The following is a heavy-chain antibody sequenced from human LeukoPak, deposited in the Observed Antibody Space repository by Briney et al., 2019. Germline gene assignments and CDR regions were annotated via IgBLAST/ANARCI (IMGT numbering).Heavy chain of an antibody. CDR3: AKDRDWSGYYQYYFDY. Sequence: GASLRLSCAASGFTFSSYAMSWVRQAPGKGLEWVSAISGSGGSTYYADSVKGRFTISRDNSKNTLYLQMNSLRAEDTAVYYCAKDRDWSGYYQYYFDYWGQGTLVTVSS. V-gene: IGHV3-23*01. J-gene: IGHJ4*02. CDR2: ISGSGGST. D-gene: IGHD3-3*01. CDR1: GFTFSSYA.